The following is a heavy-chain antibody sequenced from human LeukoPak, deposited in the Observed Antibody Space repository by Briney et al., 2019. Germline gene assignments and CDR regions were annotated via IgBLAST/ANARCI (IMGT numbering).Heavy chain of an antibody. CDR2: IYPGDSDT. J-gene: IGHJ3*02. CDR3: ARTIAGPTTLHI. Sequence: GESLMISCKASGYTFTSYWIGWVRQMPGKGLEWMAVIYPGDSDTRYSPSFQGQVTISADKSISTAYLQWSSLKASDTAMYYCARTIAGPTTLHIWGQGTMVTVSS. CDR1: GYTFTSYW. D-gene: IGHD1-26*01. V-gene: IGHV5-51*01.